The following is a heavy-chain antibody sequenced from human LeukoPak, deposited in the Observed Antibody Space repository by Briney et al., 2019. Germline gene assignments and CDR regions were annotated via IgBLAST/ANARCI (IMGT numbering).Heavy chain of an antibody. D-gene: IGHD4-11*01. CDR2: IWYDGSNK. J-gene: IGHJ5*02. V-gene: IGHV3-33*01. CDR1: GITFSSFG. Sequence: PGGSLRLSCAAPGITFSSFGMHWLRQAPGKGLEWVAFIWYDGSNKYHADSVKGRFTISRDNSKNTLYLQMNSLRVEDTAVYYCARDGTVTAGPFDPWGRGTLVTVSS. CDR3: ARDGTVTAGPFDP.